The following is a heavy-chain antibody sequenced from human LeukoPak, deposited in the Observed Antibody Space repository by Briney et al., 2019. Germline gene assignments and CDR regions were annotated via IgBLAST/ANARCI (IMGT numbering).Heavy chain of an antibody. J-gene: IGHJ4*02. CDR1: GXIVSSNY. CDR2: IDSGGST. D-gene: IGHD5-18*01. CDR3: ARAGGYSYGFDY. Sequence: GGSLRLSCAASGXIVSSNYMNWVRQAPGKGLEWVSVIDSGGSTYYADSVKGRFTISRHSSQNTLYLQMDSLRVEDTAVYYCARAGGYSYGFDYWGQGSLVTVSS. V-gene: IGHV3-53*04.